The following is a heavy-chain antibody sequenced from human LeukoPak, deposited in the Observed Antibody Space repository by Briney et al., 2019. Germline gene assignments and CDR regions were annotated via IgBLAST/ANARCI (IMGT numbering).Heavy chain of an antibody. Sequence: LETLSLTCTVSGGSVSSHYWSWIRQPPDKGLEWIGYVYHSGSTDYNPSLKSRVTISMDTSKNRFSLKLRSVTTADTAVYYCAGSRSGSHMNWFDPWGQGTLVTVSS. CDR2: VYHSGST. CDR3: AGSRSGSHMNWFDP. D-gene: IGHD3-10*01. V-gene: IGHV4-59*02. CDR1: GGSVSSHY. J-gene: IGHJ5*02.